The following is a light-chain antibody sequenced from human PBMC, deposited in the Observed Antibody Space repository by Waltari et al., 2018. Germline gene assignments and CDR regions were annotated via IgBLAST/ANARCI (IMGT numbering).Light chain of an antibody. CDR2: GAS. CDR3: QQYDGSVLT. V-gene: IGKV3-20*01. J-gene: IGKJ4*01. Sequence: IVLTQSPDTLSLSPGDRATLSCRASQSVSISSLAWYQQKPGQAPRLLIYGASSRATGFPDRFSGSGSGTDFTLTISRLEPEDCAVYYCQQYDGSVLTFGGGTKVEIK. CDR1: QSVSISS.